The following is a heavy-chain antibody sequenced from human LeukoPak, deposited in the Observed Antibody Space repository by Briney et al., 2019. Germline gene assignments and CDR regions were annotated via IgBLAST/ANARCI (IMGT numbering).Heavy chain of an antibody. Sequence: ASVTVSCTASGYTFTSYDINWVRQAPGQGLEGMGWMNPNSGNTGYAQKFQGRVTMTRNTSISTAYMELSSLRSEDTAVYYCARGGHYYDSSGYEAAFDIWGQGTMVTVSS. CDR1: GYTFTSYD. V-gene: IGHV1-8*01. CDR2: MNPNSGNT. CDR3: ARGGHYYDSSGYEAAFDI. J-gene: IGHJ3*02. D-gene: IGHD3-22*01.